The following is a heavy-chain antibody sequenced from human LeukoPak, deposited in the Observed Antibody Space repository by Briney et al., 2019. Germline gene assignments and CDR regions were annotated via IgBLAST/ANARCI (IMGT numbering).Heavy chain of an antibody. CDR2: IYGDANT. J-gene: IGHJ4*02. Sequence: GGSLRLSCAASGFTVSTTYMAWVRRAPGKGLEWVSFIYGDANTYYADSVKGRFTISRDNSKNTLYLQMSSLRAEDTAVYYCTRGVLGVIPIDYWGQGTLVTVSS. CDR1: GFTVSTTY. CDR3: TRGVLGVIPIDY. D-gene: IGHD2-8*02. V-gene: IGHV3-53*01.